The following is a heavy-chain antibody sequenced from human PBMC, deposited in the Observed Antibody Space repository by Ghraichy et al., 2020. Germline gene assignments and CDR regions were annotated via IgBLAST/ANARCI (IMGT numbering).Heavy chain of an antibody. CDR2: IKSKTDGGTT. V-gene: IGHV3-15*01. D-gene: IGHD1-1*01. J-gene: IGHJ4*02. CDR1: GFTFSNAW. CDR3: TTEGLGNDNYYFDY. Sequence: GGSLRLSCAASGFTFSNAWMSWVRQAPGKGLEWVGRIKSKTDGGTTDYAAPVKGRFTISRDDSKNTLYLQMNSLKTEDTAVYYCTTEGLGNDNYYFDYWGQGTLVTVSS.